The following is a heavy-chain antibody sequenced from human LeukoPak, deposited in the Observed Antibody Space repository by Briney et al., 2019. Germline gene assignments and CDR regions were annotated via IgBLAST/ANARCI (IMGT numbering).Heavy chain of an antibody. J-gene: IGHJ4*02. V-gene: IGHV3-53*05. D-gene: IGHD3-22*01. CDR1: GVTVSSDY. CDR3: ARDPGIVVVITTGFGDY. Sequence: GGSLRLSCAASGVTVSSDYVSWVRQAPGKGLEWVSSLSGGGGGAYYADSVKGRFTISRDNSKNTLYLQMNSLRAEDTAVYYCARDPGIVVVITTGFGDYWGQGTLVTVSS. CDR2: LSGGGGGA.